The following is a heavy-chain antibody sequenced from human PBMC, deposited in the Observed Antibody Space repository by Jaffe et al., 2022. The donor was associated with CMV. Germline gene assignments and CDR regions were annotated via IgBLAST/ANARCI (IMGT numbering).Heavy chain of an antibody. CDR3: TRDTYGGPPPDGFHV. V-gene: IGHV3-49*04. Sequence: EEQLVEFGGGLVQPGRSLRVSCAASGFPFGDFSMSWVRQAPGRGLEWVGFISSKPLGDKTEYAASVRGRFSISRDDSNNIAYLQMNSLKTEDTAVYYCTRDTYGGPPPDGFHVWGQGTMVTVSS. CDR2: ISSKPLGDKT. CDR1: GFPFGDFS. J-gene: IGHJ3*01. D-gene: IGHD4-17*01.